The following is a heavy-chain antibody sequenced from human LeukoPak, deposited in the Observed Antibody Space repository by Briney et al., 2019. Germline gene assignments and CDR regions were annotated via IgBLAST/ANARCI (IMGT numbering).Heavy chain of an antibody. D-gene: IGHD3-22*01. CDR3: AKDRDYYDSSGYYFHDAFDI. V-gene: IGHV3-30*02. Sequence: GGSLRLSCAASGFTFSTYGMHWVRQAPGKGLEWVAFIRYDGSNKYYADSVKGRFTISRDNSKNTLYLQMNSLRAEDTAVYYCAKDRDYYDSSGYYFHDAFDIWGQGTMVTVSS. CDR2: IRYDGSNK. J-gene: IGHJ3*02. CDR1: GFTFSTYG.